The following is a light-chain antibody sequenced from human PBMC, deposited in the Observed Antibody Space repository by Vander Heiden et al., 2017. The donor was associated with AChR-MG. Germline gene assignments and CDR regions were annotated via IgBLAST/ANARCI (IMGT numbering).Light chain of an antibody. CDR3: QQSYSTGTWT. CDR2: TSS. V-gene: IGKV1-39*01. CDR1: QSISTY. Sequence: DIQMTQSPSSLSASVGDRVTITCRASQSISTYLNWYQQKPGTAPKLLIYTSSSLEGGVPSRFSGSGSGTDFTLTISSLQPEDSATYYCQQSYSTGTWTFGQGTKVEIK. J-gene: IGKJ1*01.